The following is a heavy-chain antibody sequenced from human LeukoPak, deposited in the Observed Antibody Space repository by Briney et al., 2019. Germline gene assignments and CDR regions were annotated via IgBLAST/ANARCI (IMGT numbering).Heavy chain of an antibody. CDR1: GFTFSSYA. Sequence: GGSLRLSCAASGFTFSSYAMSWVRQAPGKGLEWVSAISGSGGSTYYADSVKGRFTISRDNSKNTLYLQMNSLRAEDTAVYYCAKEYYYDSSGYFRYYFDYWGQGALVTVSS. J-gene: IGHJ4*02. CDR2: ISGSGGST. V-gene: IGHV3-23*01. D-gene: IGHD3-22*01. CDR3: AKEYYYDSSGYFRYYFDY.